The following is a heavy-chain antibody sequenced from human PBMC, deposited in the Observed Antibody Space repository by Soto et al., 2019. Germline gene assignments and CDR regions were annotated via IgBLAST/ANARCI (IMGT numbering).Heavy chain of an antibody. V-gene: IGHV3-33*08. CDR1: GFTFSTYS. Sequence: PGGSLRLSCAASGFTFSTYSMNWVRQAPGKGLEWVSAISYDGCTTYYADSVKGRFTISRDNSKNTLYLQMNSLRAEDTAVYYCARDPVLIGHNRGLSWGFDIWGQGTMVTVSS. CDR2: ISYDGCTT. D-gene: IGHD2-8*01. J-gene: IGHJ3*02. CDR3: ARDPVLIGHNRGLSWGFDI.